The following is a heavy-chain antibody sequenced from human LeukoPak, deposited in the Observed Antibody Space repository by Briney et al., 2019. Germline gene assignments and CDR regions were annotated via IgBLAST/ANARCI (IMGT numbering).Heavy chain of an antibody. D-gene: IGHD3-22*01. CDR3: ARLVYDTSDYYYFDY. CDR1: TGSISTYH. J-gene: IGHJ4*02. Sequence: SETLSLTCTVSTGSISTYHWSWIRQPPGKGLEWIGYIYNSGITNYNPSLKSRVTISVDMSKNQFSLKLSSVTAADTSVYYCARLVYDTSDYYYFDYWGQGTLVTVSS. V-gene: IGHV4-59*08. CDR2: IYNSGIT.